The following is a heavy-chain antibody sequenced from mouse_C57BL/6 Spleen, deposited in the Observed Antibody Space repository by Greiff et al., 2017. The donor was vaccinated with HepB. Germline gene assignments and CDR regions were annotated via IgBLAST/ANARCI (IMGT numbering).Heavy chain of an antibody. V-gene: IGHV1-39*01. D-gene: IGHD1-1*01. CDR1: GYSFTDYN. CDR3: ARMDYYGSGYAMDY. J-gene: IGHJ4*01. CDR2: LNPNYGTT. Sequence: EVQLQESGPELVKPGASVKLSCKASGYSFTDYNMNWVKQSNGKSLEWIGVLNPNYGTTSYNQKFKGKATLTVDQSSSTAYMQLNSLTSEDSAVYYFARMDYYGSGYAMDYWGQGTSVTVSS.